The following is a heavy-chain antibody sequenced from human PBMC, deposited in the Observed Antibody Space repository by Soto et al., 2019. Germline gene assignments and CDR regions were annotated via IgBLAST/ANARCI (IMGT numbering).Heavy chain of an antibody. J-gene: IGHJ6*03. V-gene: IGHV4-59*08. CDR3: ARQASYDFWDGRFYYNYYMDV. CDR2: IYSSGTT. Sequence: QVQLQESGPGLVKPSETLSLSCTVSSGSISGYYWSWIRQPPGKGLEWIGSIYSSGTTYYNPSLTTRVTVSVDTSKIQFSLNLSSVTAADTAVYYCARQASYDFWDGRFYYNYYMDVWGKGTPVTVSS. CDR1: SGSISGYY. D-gene: IGHD3-3*01.